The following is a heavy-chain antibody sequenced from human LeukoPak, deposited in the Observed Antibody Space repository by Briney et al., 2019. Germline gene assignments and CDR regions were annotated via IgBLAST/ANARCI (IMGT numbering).Heavy chain of an antibody. CDR2: IIPIFGTA. J-gene: IGHJ6*04. V-gene: IGHV1-69*06. CDR3: AGGDIVVVPAAIPYYYYGMDV. D-gene: IGHD2-2*01. Sequence: SVKVSCKASGGTFISYAISWVRQAPGQGLEWMGGIIPIFGTANYAQKFQGRVTITADKSTSTAYMELSSLRSEDTAVYYCAGGDIVVVPAAIPYYYYGMDVWSKGTTVTVSP. CDR1: GGTFISYA.